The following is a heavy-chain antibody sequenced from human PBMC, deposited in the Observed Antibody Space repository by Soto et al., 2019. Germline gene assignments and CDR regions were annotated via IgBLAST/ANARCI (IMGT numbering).Heavy chain of an antibody. CDR1: GFTFSSYG. D-gene: IGHD2-15*01. CDR3: AKDSWERRRYSGSDSGGSCFDY. J-gene: IGHJ4*02. CDR2: ISYDGSNK. V-gene: IGHV3-30*18. Sequence: GGSLRLSCAASGFTFSSYGMHWVRQAPGKGLEWVAVISYDGSNKYYANSVKGRFTISRDNSKNTLYLQMNSLRAEDTAVYYCAKDSWERRRYSGSDSGGSCFDYWGQGTLVTVSS.